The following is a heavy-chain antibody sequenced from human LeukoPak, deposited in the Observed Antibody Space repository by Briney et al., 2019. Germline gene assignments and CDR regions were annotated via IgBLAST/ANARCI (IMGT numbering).Heavy chain of an antibody. CDR2: IRSKANSYAT. D-gene: IGHD6-19*01. V-gene: IGHV3-73*01. CDR3: TRRDSQWLFDY. CDR1: GFIFSTYA. Sequence: PGGSLRLSCAASGFIFSTYAMSWVRQASGKGLEWVGRIRSKANSYATAYAASVKGRFTISRDDSKNTAYLQMNSLKTEDTAVYYCTRRDSQWLFDYWGQGTLVTVSS. J-gene: IGHJ4*02.